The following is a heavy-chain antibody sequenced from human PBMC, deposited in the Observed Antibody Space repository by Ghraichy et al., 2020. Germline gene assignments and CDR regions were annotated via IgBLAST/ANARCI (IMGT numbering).Heavy chain of an antibody. CDR2: IKSKTDGGTT. CDR3: TTEERYYGDAPDY. V-gene: IGHV3-15*01. Sequence: GGSLRLSCAASGFTFSNAWMSWVRQAPGKGLEWVGRIKSKTDGGTTDYAAPVKGRFTISRDDSENTLYLQMNSLKTEDTAVYYCTTEERYYGDAPDYWGQGTLVTVSS. J-gene: IGHJ4*02. CDR1: GFTFSNAW. D-gene: IGHD4-17*01.